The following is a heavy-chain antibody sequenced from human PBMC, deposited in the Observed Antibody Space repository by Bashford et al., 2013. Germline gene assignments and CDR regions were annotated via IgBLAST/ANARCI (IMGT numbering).Heavy chain of an antibody. Sequence: ANYAQKFQGRVTITADKSTSTAYMELSSLRSEDTAVYYCARNRYSSYEMGSDYWGQGTLVTVSS. J-gene: IGHJ4*02. CDR2: A. V-gene: IGHV1-69*02. D-gene: IGHD5-18*01. CDR3: ARNRYSSYEMGSDY.